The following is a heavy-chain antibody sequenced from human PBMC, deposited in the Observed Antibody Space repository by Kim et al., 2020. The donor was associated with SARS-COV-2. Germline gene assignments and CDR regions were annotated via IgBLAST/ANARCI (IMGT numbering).Heavy chain of an antibody. CDR2: ISDDGGNK. J-gene: IGHJ6*03. V-gene: IGHV3-30*18. CDR1: GFTFSSYG. D-gene: IGHD5-18*01. Sequence: GGSLRLSCAASGFTFSSYGMHWVRQAPGKGLGWGAGISDDGGNKYYADSVKGRFTISRDNSKNTLYLQMNSLRAEDTAVYYCAKDTSGYSYGWLYYYYYMDVWGKGTTVTVSS. CDR3: AKDTSGYSYGWLYYYYYMDV.